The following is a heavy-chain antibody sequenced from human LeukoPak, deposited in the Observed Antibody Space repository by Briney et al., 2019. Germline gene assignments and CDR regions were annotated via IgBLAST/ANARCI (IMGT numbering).Heavy chain of an antibody. CDR2: IYYGGST. V-gene: IGHV4-59*01. CDR3: ARGESFSGSYEDYYFDY. CDR1: GGSISSYY. D-gene: IGHD1-26*01. Sequence: PSETLSLTCTVSGGSISSYYWSWIRQPPGKGLEWIGYIYYGGSTNYNPSLKSRVTISVDTSKNQFSLKLSSVTAADTAVYYCARGESFSGSYEDYYFDYWGQGTLVTVSS. J-gene: IGHJ4*02.